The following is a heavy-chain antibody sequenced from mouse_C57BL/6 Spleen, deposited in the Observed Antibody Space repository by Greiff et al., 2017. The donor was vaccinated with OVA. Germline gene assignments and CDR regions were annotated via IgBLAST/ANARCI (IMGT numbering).Heavy chain of an antibody. Sequence: VQLQQPGAELVMPGASVKLSCKASGYTFTSYWMHWVKQRPGQGLEWIGEIDPSDSYTNYNQKFKGKATLTVDTSSSTAYMQLSSLTSEDSAVYYCARHYGNYGFDYWGQGTTLTVSS. V-gene: IGHV1-69*01. CDR3: ARHYGNYGFDY. CDR2: IDPSDSYT. J-gene: IGHJ2*01. D-gene: IGHD2-1*01. CDR1: GYTFTSYW.